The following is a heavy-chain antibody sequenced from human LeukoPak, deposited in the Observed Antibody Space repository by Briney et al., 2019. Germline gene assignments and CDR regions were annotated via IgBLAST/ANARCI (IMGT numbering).Heavy chain of an antibody. CDR3: ASPGSNFTIFGVVMERCFFDY. J-gene: IGHJ4*02. Sequence: ASVKVSCKASGGTFSSYAISWVRQAPGQGLEWMGGIIPIFGTANYAQKFQGRVTITTDESTSTAYMELSSLRSEDTAVYYCASPGSNFTIFGVVMERCFFDYWGQGTPVTVSS. D-gene: IGHD3-3*01. CDR2: IIPIFGTA. CDR1: GGTFSSYA. V-gene: IGHV1-69*05.